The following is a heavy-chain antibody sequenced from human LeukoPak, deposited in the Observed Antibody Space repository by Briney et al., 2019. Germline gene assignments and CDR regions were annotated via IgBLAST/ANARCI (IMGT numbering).Heavy chain of an antibody. CDR2: FDPEDGET. V-gene: IGHV1-24*01. D-gene: IGHD3-22*01. CDR3: ATSDHYYDSSGYYFFDY. Sequence: EASVKVSCKVSGYTLTELSMHWVRQAPGKGLEWMGGFDPEDGETIYAQKFQGRVTMTEDTSTDTAYMELSSLRSEDTAVYYCATSDHYYDSSGYYFFDYWGQGTLVTVSS. J-gene: IGHJ4*02. CDR1: GYTLTELS.